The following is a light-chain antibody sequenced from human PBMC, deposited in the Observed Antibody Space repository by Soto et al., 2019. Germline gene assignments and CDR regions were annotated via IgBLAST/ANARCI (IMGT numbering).Light chain of an antibody. Sequence: SYELTQPPSVSVAPGQTARITCGGNNVGSKGVHWYTQKPGQAPVLVVYDDSDRPSGILERFSGSNSGNTATLTISRVEAGDEADSYCQVWDSSSDHLYVFGTGTKLTVL. CDR2: DDS. CDR1: NVGSKG. J-gene: IGLJ1*01. V-gene: IGLV3-21*02. CDR3: QVWDSSSDHLYV.